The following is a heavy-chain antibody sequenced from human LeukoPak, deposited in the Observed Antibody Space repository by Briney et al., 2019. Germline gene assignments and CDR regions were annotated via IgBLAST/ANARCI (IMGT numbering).Heavy chain of an antibody. Sequence: PGGSLRLPCAASGFTFSDYYMSWIRQAPGKGLEWVSYISSGSTIYYADSVKGRFTISRDNAKNSLYLQMNSLRAEDTAVYHCARGKQQWLVQTPICYWGQGTLVTVSS. V-gene: IGHV3-11*01. CDR2: ISSGSTI. CDR1: GFTFSDYY. J-gene: IGHJ4*02. D-gene: IGHD6-19*01. CDR3: ARGKQQWLVQTPICY.